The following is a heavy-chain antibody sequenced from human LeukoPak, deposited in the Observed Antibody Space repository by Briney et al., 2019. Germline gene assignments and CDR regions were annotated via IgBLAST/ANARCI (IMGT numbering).Heavy chain of an antibody. CDR2: ISGSGDKT. CDR3: AKWAADV. CDR1: GFTFSTSG. J-gene: IGHJ4*02. Sequence: GGSLRLSCAASGFTFSTSGMSWVRQAPGKGLEWVPGISGSGDKTYYADSVKGRFTISRDNLKNTLYLQMNSLRGEDTAVYYCAKWAADVGGQGTLVTVSA. V-gene: IGHV3-23*01.